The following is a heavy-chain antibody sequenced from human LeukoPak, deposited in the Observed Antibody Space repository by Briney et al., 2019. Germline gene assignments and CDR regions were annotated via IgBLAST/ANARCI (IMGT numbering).Heavy chain of an antibody. D-gene: IGHD4-17*01. Sequence: GGSLTLSCAASGFTFSSYTMNWVRQAPGKGLEWVSSISSSSSYIYYAHSVKGRITISRDNAKNSLYLQMNSLRVEDTAVYYCARDRRTMTTCDYWGQGTLVTVSS. CDR2: ISSSSSYI. CDR3: ARDRRTMTTCDY. J-gene: IGHJ4*02. CDR1: GFTFSSYT. V-gene: IGHV3-21*01.